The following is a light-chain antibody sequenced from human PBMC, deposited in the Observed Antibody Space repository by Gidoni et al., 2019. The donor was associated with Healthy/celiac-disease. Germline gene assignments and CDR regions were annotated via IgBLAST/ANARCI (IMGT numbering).Light chain of an antibody. CDR1: QSISSY. CDR2: AAS. V-gene: IGKV1-39*01. Sequence: DIQMTQSPSSLSASVGDRVTITCRASQSISSYFKFVSAQTRESPKLLIYAASSLQSGVPSRFSGSGSGTDFTLTISSLQPEEFANYYCQQSYSTPCTFXQXTKLEIK. CDR3: QQSYSTPCT. J-gene: IGKJ2*02.